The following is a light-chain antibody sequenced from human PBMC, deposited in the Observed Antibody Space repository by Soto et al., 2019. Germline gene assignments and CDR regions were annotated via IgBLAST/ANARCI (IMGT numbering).Light chain of an antibody. CDR1: QSISAW. CDR2: KAS. CDR3: QQYNTFRT. Sequence: DIQMTQSPSILSASVGERVTITCRASQSISAWLAWYQQKPGKAPKLLIYKASTLESGVPPRFGGSGSGTEFALTISSLQPDDVATYYCQQYNTFRTFGQGTKVDIK. V-gene: IGKV1-5*03. J-gene: IGKJ1*01.